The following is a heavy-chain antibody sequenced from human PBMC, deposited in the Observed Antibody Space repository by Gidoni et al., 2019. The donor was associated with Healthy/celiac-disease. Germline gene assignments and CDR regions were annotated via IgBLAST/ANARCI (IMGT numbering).Heavy chain of an antibody. CDR1: GGSTSSSTW. V-gene: IGHV4-4*01. Sequence: LSLTCAVSGGSTSSSTWWSWVRQPSGKGLEWIGEIYHSGSTNYNPSLKSRVTISVDKSKNQFSLKLSPVTAADTAVYFCARRHYGYSWGSYRPYYFDYWGQGTLVTVSS. J-gene: IGHJ4*02. CDR2: IYHSGST. CDR3: ARRHYGYSWGSYRPYYFDY. D-gene: IGHD3-16*02.